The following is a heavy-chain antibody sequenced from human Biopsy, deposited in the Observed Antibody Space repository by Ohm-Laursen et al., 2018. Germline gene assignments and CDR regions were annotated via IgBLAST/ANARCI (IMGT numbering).Heavy chain of an antibody. Sequence: SDTLSLTCSVSGTSIITYSWSWIRQPAGKGLEWIGRIYVSGSTNYSPSLKSRVTMSLDTSESRFSLELASVTAADTAVYYCARDSPSYADYPLDSWGPGILVTVS. CDR3: ARDSPSYADYPLDS. J-gene: IGHJ4*02. CDR2: IYVSGST. D-gene: IGHD4-17*01. CDR1: GTSIITYS. V-gene: IGHV4-4*07.